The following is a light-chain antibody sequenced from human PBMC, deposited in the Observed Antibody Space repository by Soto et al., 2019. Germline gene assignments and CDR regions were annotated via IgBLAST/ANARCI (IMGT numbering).Light chain of an antibody. CDR3: QQYNNWPPLT. V-gene: IGKV3-15*01. CDR1: QSVSNN. CDR2: GAS. Sequence: EIVMTQSPATLSVSPGERATLSCRASQSVSNNLAWYQQKPGQAPRLLIYGASTSATGIPARFSGSGSGTEFTLTISSLQSEDFAVYYCQQYNNWPPLTFGQGTKVEIK. J-gene: IGKJ1*01.